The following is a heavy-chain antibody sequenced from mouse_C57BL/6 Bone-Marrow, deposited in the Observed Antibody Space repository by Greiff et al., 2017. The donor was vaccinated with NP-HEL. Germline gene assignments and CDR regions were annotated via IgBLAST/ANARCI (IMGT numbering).Heavy chain of an antibody. CDR3: ARNTPDYSYYAMDY. D-gene: IGHD2-12*01. Sequence: VKLVESGPGLVAPSQSLSITCTVSGFSLTSYAISWVRQPPGKGLEWLGVIWTGGGTNYNSALKSRLSISKDNSKSQVFLKMNSLQTDDTARYYCARNTPDYSYYAMDYWGQGTSVTVSS. J-gene: IGHJ4*01. V-gene: IGHV2-9-1*01. CDR2: IWTGGGT. CDR1: GFSLTSYA.